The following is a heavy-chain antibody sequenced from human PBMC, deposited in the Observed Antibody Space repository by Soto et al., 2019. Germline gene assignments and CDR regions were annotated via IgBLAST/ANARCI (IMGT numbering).Heavy chain of an antibody. J-gene: IGHJ6*02. D-gene: IGHD1-26*01. Sequence: GGSPILSCLDSAFPLSSYALHWVRQAPGKGLEWVAVISYDGSNKYYADSVKGRFTISRDNSKNTLYLQMNSLRAEDTAVYYCARDLLSPLDVWGQGTTVTVSS. V-gene: IGHV3-30-3*01. CDR2: ISYDGSNK. CDR1: AFPLSSYA. CDR3: ARDLLSPLDV.